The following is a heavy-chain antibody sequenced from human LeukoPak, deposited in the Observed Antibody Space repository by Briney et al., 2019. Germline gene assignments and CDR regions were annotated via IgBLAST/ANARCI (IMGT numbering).Heavy chain of an antibody. CDR1: GFTFSSYW. D-gene: IGHD3-22*01. Sequence: PGGSLRLSCAASGFTFSSYWMHWARQAPGKGLVWVSRINSDGSSTSYADSVKGRFTISRDNAKNTLYLQMNSLRAEDTAVYYCARVGYYDSSGYLNYWGQGTLVTVSS. CDR3: ARVGYYDSSGYLNY. J-gene: IGHJ4*02. V-gene: IGHV3-74*01. CDR2: INSDGSST.